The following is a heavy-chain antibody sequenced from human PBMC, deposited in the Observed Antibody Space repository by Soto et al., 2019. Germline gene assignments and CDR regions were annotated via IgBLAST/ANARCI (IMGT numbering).Heavy chain of an antibody. Sequence: GESLKISCKGSGYSFTSYWIGWVRQMPGKGLEWMGIIYPCDSDTRYSPSFQGQITISADKSISTAYLQWSSLKASDTAMYYCVRPEKISSPYYYYGMDVWGQGTTVTVSS. J-gene: IGHJ6*02. CDR3: VRPEKISSPYYYYGMDV. D-gene: IGHD6-13*01. V-gene: IGHV5-51*01. CDR1: GYSFTSYW. CDR2: IYPCDSDT.